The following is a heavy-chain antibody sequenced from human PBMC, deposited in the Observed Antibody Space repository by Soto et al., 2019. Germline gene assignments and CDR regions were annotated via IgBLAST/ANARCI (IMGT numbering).Heavy chain of an antibody. CDR2: ISSSSSYI. J-gene: IGHJ3*02. Sequence: GGSLRLSCAASGFTFSSYSMNWVRQAPGKGLEWVSSISSSSSYIYYADSVKGRFTISRDNAKNSLYLQMNSLRAEDTAVYYCARGQTPGAFDIWGQGXMVTVSS. CDR1: GFTFSSYS. V-gene: IGHV3-21*01. CDR3: ARGQTPGAFDI.